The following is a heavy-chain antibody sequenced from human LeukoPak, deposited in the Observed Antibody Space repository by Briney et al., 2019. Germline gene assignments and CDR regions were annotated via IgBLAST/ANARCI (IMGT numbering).Heavy chain of an antibody. CDR2: INAGNGNT. CDR3: AREGAGYSSSWYANPRYGMDV. Sequence: ASVKVSCKASGYTFTSYAMHWVRPAPGQRLEWMGWINAGNGNTKYSQKFQGRVTITRDTSASTAYMELSSLRSEDTAVYYCAREGAGYSSSWYANPRYGMDVWGQGTTVTVSS. V-gene: IGHV1-3*01. J-gene: IGHJ6*02. CDR1: GYTFTSYA. D-gene: IGHD6-13*01.